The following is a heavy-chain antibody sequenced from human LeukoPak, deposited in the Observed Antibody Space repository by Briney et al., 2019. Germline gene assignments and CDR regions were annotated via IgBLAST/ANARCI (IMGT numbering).Heavy chain of an antibody. J-gene: IGHJ5*02. V-gene: IGHV3-30*04. CDR2: ISYDGSTK. Sequence: GGSLRLSCAASGFTFGDYAMHWVRQVPGKGLEWVAVISYDGSTKYYADSVKGRFTISRDNAKNSLYLQMNSLRAEDTAVYYCAREGGHYYGSGNWFDPWGQGTLVTVSS. CDR3: AREGGHYYGSGNWFDP. D-gene: IGHD3-10*01. CDR1: GFTFGDYA.